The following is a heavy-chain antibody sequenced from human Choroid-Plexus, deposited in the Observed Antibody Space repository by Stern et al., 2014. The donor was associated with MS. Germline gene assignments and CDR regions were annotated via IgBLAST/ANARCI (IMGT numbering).Heavy chain of an antibody. CDR1: GFTFSNFG. CDR3: AKDRQWSTYFFDY. CDR2: ISYAGSDK. D-gene: IGHD2-15*01. V-gene: IGHV3-30*18. Sequence: VQLLESGGGVAQPGGPLILSCAASGFTFSNFGMHWVRQAPGKGLEWVALISYAGSDKYYADSVKGRFTIFRDNSKNTLYMHMNSLXXXDTAVYYCAKDRQWSTYFFDYWGQGSLVTVSS. J-gene: IGHJ4*02.